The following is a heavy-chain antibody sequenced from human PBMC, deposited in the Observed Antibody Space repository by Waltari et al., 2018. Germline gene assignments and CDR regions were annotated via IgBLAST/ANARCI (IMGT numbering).Heavy chain of an antibody. CDR1: GGTFSSYT. V-gene: IGHV1-69*02. D-gene: IGHD2-8*02. CDR2: SIPSLGIE. CDR3: ARLSLGLLGGMDV. Sequence: QVQLVQSGAEVKNPGSSLQVSCKASGGTFSSYTISWLRQAPGQGLEWMGRSIPSLGIENYAQKFQGRVTMTADKSTSTAYMELSSLRSEDTAVYYCARLSLGLLGGMDVWGQGTTVTVSS. J-gene: IGHJ6*02.